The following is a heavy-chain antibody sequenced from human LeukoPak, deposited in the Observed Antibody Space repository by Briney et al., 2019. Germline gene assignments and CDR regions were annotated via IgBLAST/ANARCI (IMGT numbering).Heavy chain of an antibody. D-gene: IGHD6-13*01. J-gene: IGHJ4*02. CDR2: IKQDGSEK. V-gene: IGHV3-7*01. CDR1: GFTFSSYW. CDR3: ARDAIAAAGKALDY. Sequence: GGSLRLSCAASGFTFSSYWMSWVRQAPGKGLEWVANIKQDGSEKYYVDSVKGRFTISRDNAKNSLYLQTNSLRAEDTAVYYCARDAIAAAGKALDYWGQGTLVTVSS.